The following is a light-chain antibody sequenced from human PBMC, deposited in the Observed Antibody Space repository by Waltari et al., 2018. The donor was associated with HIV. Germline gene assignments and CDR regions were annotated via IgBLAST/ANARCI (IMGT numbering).Light chain of an antibody. CDR1: SSNIGSNT. Sequence: GQRVTISCSGSSSNIGSNTVNWYQHLPGTSPKLLIYSNNQRPSGVPGRFSGAKSGTSASLAMSGRQCVDAADYYCAAWDDSLEFVCCGGTKLTVL. J-gene: IGLJ2*01. CDR2: SNN. V-gene: IGLV1-44*01. CDR3: AAWDDSLEFV.